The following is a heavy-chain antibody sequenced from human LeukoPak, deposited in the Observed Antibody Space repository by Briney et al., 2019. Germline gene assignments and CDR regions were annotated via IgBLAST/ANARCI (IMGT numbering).Heavy chain of an antibody. CDR2: LSGSGGST. Sequence: GGYLRLYCAASGFTFSNYWMHRVGQAPGKGLEWVADLSGSGGSTYYADSVKGRITISRDNSKNTLYLQMNSLRAEDTAVYYCAKPPYYYDSSGYYHKGWFDPWGQGTLVTVSS. CDR3: AKPPYYYDSSGYYHKGWFDP. V-gene: IGHV3-23*01. D-gene: IGHD3-22*01. J-gene: IGHJ5*02. CDR1: GFTFSNYW.